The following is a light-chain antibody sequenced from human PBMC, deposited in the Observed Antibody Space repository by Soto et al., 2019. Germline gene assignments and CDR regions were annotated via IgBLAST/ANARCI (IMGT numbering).Light chain of an antibody. V-gene: IGKV1-33*01. Sequence: DIHMSQSPSSLSASVGYRFTITCGANQSISTYLNWYQQKPGKAPKLLIYDASNLETGVPSRFSGSGSGTDFTFTISSLQPEDIATYYCQQYDNLPLTFGQGTRLEIK. CDR2: DAS. CDR1: QSISTY. J-gene: IGKJ5*01. CDR3: QQYDNLPLT.